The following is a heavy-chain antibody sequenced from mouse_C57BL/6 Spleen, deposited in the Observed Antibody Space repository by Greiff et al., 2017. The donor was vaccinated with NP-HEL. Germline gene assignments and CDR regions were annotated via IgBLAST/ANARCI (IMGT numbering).Heavy chain of an antibody. CDR2: INPSTGGT. V-gene: IGHV1-42*01. CDR1: GYSFTGYY. J-gene: IGHJ3*01. D-gene: IGHD2-4*01. CDR3: ARRGYDYFFAY. Sequence: VQLQQSGPELVKPGASVKISCKASGYSFTGYYMNWVKQSPEKSLEWIGEINPSTGGTTYNQKFKAKATLTVDKSSSTAYMQLKSLTSEDSAVYYCARRGYDYFFAYWGQGTLVTVSA.